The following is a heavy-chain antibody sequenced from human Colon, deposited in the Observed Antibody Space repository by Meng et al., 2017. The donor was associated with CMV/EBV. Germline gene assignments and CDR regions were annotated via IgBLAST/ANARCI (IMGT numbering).Heavy chain of an antibody. V-gene: IGHV3-30*04. Sequence: GESLKISCAASGFSFSTCAMHWVRQPPGKGLEWVAVITYDGNKRYYADSVKGRFTVSRDNSKYTLYLQLNSLRDEDTAVYYCARDKIGGYAYGYLDFWGQGTPVTVSS. J-gene: IGHJ4*02. CDR3: ARDKIGGYAYGYLDF. D-gene: IGHD5-18*01. CDR1: GFSFSTCA. CDR2: ITYDGNKR.